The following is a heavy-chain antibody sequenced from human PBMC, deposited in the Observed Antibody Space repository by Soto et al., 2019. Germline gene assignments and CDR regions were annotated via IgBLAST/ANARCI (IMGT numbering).Heavy chain of an antibody. CDR1: GFTFSSYA. CDR2: ISGSGGST. Sequence: GGSLRLSCAASGFTFSSYAMSWVRQAPGKGLEWVSAISGSGGSTYYADSVKGRFTISRDNSKNTLYLQMNSLRAEDTAVYYCAKEGEGEQQLVAVALFDYWGQGTLVTVSS. D-gene: IGHD6-13*01. J-gene: IGHJ4*02. CDR3: AKEGEGEQQLVAVALFDY. V-gene: IGHV3-23*01.